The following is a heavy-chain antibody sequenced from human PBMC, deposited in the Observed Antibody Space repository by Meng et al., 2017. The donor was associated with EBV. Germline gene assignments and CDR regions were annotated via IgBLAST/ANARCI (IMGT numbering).Heavy chain of an antibody. CDR2: INPNSGGT. V-gene: IGHV1-2*06. CDR1: GYTFTGYN. Sequence: QRQLVQRGAEVKKPGASLKASCKASGYTFTGYNMHWVRQAPGQGLEWMGRINPNSGGTNYAQKFQGRVTMTRDTSISTAYMELSRLRSDDTAVYYCARVGIAVAGTGDYWGQGTLVTVSS. J-gene: IGHJ4*02. CDR3: ARVGIAVAGTGDY. D-gene: IGHD6-19*01.